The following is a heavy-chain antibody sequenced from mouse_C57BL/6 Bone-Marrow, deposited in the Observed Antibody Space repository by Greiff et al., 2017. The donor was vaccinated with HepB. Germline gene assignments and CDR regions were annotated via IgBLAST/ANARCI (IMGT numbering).Heavy chain of an antibody. CDR3: AREAGTSYFDY. CDR2: IDPSDSET. J-gene: IGHJ2*01. D-gene: IGHD4-1*01. CDR1: GYTFTSYW. V-gene: IGHV1-52*01. Sequence: VQLQQPGAELVRPGSSVKLSCKASGYTFTSYWMHWVKQRPIQGLEWIGNIDPSDSETHYNQKFKDKATLTVDKSSSTAYMQLSSLTSEDSAVYYCAREAGTSYFDYWGQGTTLTVSS.